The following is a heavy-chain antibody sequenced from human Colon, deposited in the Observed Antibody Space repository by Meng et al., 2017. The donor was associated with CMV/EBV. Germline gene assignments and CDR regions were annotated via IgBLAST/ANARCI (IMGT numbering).Heavy chain of an antibody. J-gene: IGHJ6*02. D-gene: IGHD3-10*01. Sequence: GGSLRLSCAASGFTFSSYSMNWVRQAPGKGLEWVSSISSSSSYIYYADSVKGRFTISRDNAKNSLYLQMNSLRAEDTAVYYCASLYMRPLLWFGMPGYYGMDVWGQGTTVTVSS. CDR1: GFTFSSYS. CDR2: ISSSSSYI. V-gene: IGHV3-21*01. CDR3: ASLYMRPLLWFGMPGYYGMDV.